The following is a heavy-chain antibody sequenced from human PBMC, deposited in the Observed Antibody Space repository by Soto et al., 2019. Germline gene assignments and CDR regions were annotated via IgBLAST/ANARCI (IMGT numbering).Heavy chain of an antibody. CDR2: VYYSGST. V-gene: IGHV4-39*01. CDR1: GSSVSSGSYY. D-gene: IGHD3-9*01. CDR3: GRLEGLARISYYLDY. Sequence: SETLSLTCTVSGSSVSSGSYYWGWVRHPPGKGLGWIGSVYYSGSTYYNPSLESRVTISVDKSKNQFSLKLMSLSAADTAVYYCGRLEGLARISYYLDYWGQGALVTVS. J-gene: IGHJ4*02.